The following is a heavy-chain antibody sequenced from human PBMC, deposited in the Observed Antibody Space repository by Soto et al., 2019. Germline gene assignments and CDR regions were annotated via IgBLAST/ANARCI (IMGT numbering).Heavy chain of an antibody. J-gene: IGHJ6*02. CDR1: GGSISSYY. CDR2: IYYSGST. CDR3: ARGDYYDSSGREYYYYGMDV. V-gene: IGHV4-59*01. D-gene: IGHD3-22*01. Sequence: KTSETLSLTCTVSGGSISSYYWSWIRQPPGKGLEWIGYIYYSGSTNYNPSLKSRVTISVDTSKNQFSLKLSSVTAADTAVYYCARGDYYDSSGREYYYYGMDVWGQGTTVTVSS.